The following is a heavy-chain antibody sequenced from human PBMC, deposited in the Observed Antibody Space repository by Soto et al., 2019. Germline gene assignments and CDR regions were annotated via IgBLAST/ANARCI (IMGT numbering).Heavy chain of an antibody. D-gene: IGHD3-3*01. CDR1: GFTFSSYS. J-gene: IGHJ6*02. CDR2: ISSSSSYI. V-gene: IGHV3-21*01. Sequence: PVGSLRLSCAASGFTFSSYSMNWVRQAPGKGLEWVSSISSSSSYIYYADSVKGRFTISRDNAKNSLYLQMNSLRAEDTAVYYCARGAGTIFGVVTSYYYGMDVWGQGTTVTVSS. CDR3: ARGAGTIFGVVTSYYYGMDV.